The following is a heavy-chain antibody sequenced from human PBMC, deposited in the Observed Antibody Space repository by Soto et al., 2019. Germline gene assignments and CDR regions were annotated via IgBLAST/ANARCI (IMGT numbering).Heavy chain of an antibody. V-gene: IGHV6-1*01. CDR3: ARAKEYTSSSGMDV. D-gene: IGHD6-6*01. CDR2: TFYRSKWYN. Sequence: SQTLSLTCAISGYSVSSTGVAWNWIRQSPSRGLEWLGRTFYRSKWYNDYAVSVKSRITINPDTSKNQFSLQLNSLTPEDTAVYYCARAKEYTSSSGMDVWGQGITVTVSS. J-gene: IGHJ6*02. CDR1: GYSVSSTGVA.